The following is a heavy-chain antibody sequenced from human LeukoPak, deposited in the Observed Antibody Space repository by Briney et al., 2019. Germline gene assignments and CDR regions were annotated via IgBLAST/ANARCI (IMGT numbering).Heavy chain of an antibody. J-gene: IGHJ3*02. V-gene: IGHV1-8*01. D-gene: IGHD6-13*01. Sequence: GASVKVSCKASGYTFTSYDINWVRQATGLGLEWMGWMNPNSGNTGYAQKFQGRVTMTRNTSISTAYMELSSLRSEDTAVYYCARMYSSSWTQYAFDIWGQGTMVTVSS. CDR2: MNPNSGNT. CDR1: GYTFTSYD. CDR3: ARMYSSSWTQYAFDI.